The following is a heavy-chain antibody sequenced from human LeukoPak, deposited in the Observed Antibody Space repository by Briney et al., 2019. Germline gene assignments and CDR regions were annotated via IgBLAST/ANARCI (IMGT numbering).Heavy chain of an antibody. V-gene: IGHV1-24*01. Sequence: ASVKVSCKASGYTFNGYYIHWVRQAPGKGLEWMGGFDPEDGETIYAQKFQGRVTMTEDTSTDTAYMELSSLRSEDTAVYYCATERTAMVFDYWGQGTLVTVSS. J-gene: IGHJ4*02. D-gene: IGHD5-18*01. CDR2: FDPEDGET. CDR1: GYTFNGYY. CDR3: ATERTAMVFDY.